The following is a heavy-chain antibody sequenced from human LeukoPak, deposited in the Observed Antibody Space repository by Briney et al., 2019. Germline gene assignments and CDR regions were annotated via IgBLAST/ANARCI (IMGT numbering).Heavy chain of an antibody. CDR2: IIPIFGTA. V-gene: IGHV1-69*13. J-gene: IGHJ4*02. D-gene: IGHD2-2*01. CDR1: GGTFSSYA. Sequence: SVKVSCKASGGTFSSYAISWVRQAPGQGLEWMGGIIPIFGTANYAQKFQGRVTITADESTSTAYMELSSLRSEDTAVYYCARDCSSASCFDYWGRGTLVTVSS. CDR3: ARDCSSASCFDY.